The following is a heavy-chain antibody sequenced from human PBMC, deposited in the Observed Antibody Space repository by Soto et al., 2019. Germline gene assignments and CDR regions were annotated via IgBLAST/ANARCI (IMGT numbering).Heavy chain of an antibody. Sequence: ASVHVSCKASGYTFTGYYMHWVRQAPGQGLEWMGGIIPIFGTANYAQKFQGRVTITADESTSTAYMELSSLRSEDTAVYYCARFVVVTAIPNYYYYGMDVWGQGTTVTVSS. V-gene: IGHV1-69*13. CDR2: IIPIFGTA. D-gene: IGHD2-21*02. CDR3: ARFVVVTAIPNYYYYGMDV. J-gene: IGHJ6*02. CDR1: GYTFTGYY.